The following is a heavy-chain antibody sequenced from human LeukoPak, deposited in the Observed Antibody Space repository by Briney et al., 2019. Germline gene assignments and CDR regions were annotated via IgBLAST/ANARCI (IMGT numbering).Heavy chain of an antibody. Sequence: SSETLSLTCTVSGGSISSSSYYWGWIRQPPGKGLEWIGSIYYSGSTYYNPSLKSRVTISVDTSKNQFSLKLSSVTAADTAVYYCARHPIFQRSPQALYYYYGMDVWGQGTTVTVSS. V-gene: IGHV4-39*01. CDR3: ARHPIFQRSPQALYYYYGMDV. J-gene: IGHJ6*02. D-gene: IGHD2-21*01. CDR2: IYYSGST. CDR1: GGSISSSSYY.